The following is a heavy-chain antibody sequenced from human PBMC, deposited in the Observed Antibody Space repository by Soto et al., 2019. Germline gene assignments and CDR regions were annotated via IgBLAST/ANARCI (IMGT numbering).Heavy chain of an antibody. CDR2: IYYSGST. CDR1: GGSISSGGYY. Sequence: QVQLQESGPGLVKPSQTLSLTCTVSGGSISSGGYYWSSIRQHPGKGLEWIGYIYYSGSTYYNPSLKSRVTISVDTSKNQFSLKLSSVTAADTAVYYCARVVLRFLEWLPSPINWFDPWGQGTLVTVSS. V-gene: IGHV4-31*03. J-gene: IGHJ5*02. CDR3: ARVVLRFLEWLPSPINWFDP. D-gene: IGHD3-3*01.